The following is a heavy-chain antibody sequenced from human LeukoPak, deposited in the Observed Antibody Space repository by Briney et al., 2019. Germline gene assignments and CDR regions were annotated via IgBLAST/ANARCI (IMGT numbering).Heavy chain of an antibody. CDR2: ISSSDSTI. CDR3: ARADCSSTSCYELDY. J-gene: IGHJ4*02. CDR1: GFTFSDYY. D-gene: IGHD2-2*01. Sequence: GGSLRLSCAGSGFTFSDYYMSWVRQAPGKGLEWVSYISSSDSTIYYTDSVKGRFTISRDNAKNSLYLQMNSLRADDTAVYYCARADCSSTSCYELDYWGQGTLVTVSS. V-gene: IGHV3-11*04.